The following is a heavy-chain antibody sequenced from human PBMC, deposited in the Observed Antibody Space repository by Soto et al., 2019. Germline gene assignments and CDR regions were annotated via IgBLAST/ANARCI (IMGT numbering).Heavy chain of an antibody. CDR2: ISAYNGNT. D-gene: IGHD3-22*01. J-gene: IGHJ4*02. Sequence: ASVKVSCKASGYTFTSYGISWVRQAPGQGLEWMGWISAYNGNTNYAQKLQGRVTMTTDTSTSTAYMELRSLRSDDTAVYYCARDRSRFWGVNYYDSSALITPFDYWGQGTLVTVPQ. CDR1: GYTFTSYG. V-gene: IGHV1-18*04. CDR3: ARDRSRFWGVNYYDSSALITPFDY.